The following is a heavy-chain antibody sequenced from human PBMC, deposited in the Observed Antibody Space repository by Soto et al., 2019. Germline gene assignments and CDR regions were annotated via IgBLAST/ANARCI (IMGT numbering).Heavy chain of an antibody. D-gene: IGHD6-6*01. Sequence: GASVKVSCKASGGTFSSYAISWVRQAPGQGLEWMGGIIPIFGTANYAQKFQGRVTITADESTSTAYMELSSLRSEDTAVYYCARVDSSSSLYYYYGMDVWGQGTTVTAP. J-gene: IGHJ6*02. V-gene: IGHV1-69*13. CDR3: ARVDSSSSLYYYYGMDV. CDR2: IIPIFGTA. CDR1: GGTFSSYA.